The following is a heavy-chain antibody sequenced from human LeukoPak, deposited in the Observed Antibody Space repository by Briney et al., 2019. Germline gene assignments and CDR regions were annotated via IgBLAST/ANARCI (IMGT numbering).Heavy chain of an antibody. V-gene: IGHV4-4*07. CDR3: ARGPTTVTRAFDY. Sequence: SETLSLTCTVSGGSFSIYYWSWIRQPAGKGLEWIGRIYTSGSTNYNPSLKSRVTMSVDTSKNRFSLKLSSVTAADTAVYYCARGPTTVTRAFDYWGQGTLVTVSS. D-gene: IGHD4-17*01. CDR1: GGSFSIYY. J-gene: IGHJ4*02. CDR2: IYTSGST.